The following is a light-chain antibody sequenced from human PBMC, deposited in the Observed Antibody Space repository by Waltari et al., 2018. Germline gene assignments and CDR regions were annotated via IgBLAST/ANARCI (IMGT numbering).Light chain of an antibody. Sequence: EILMTQSPATLSVSPGDRATLPCRASQSIGRDLAWYQQRPGQAPRLLIYSATVRATGVPARFSASGSGTEFTLTISSLQSEDVAVYYCQHFNNWPPWAFGQGTKVEIK. V-gene: IGKV3-15*01. J-gene: IGKJ1*01. CDR3: QHFNNWPPWA. CDR2: SAT. CDR1: QSIGRD.